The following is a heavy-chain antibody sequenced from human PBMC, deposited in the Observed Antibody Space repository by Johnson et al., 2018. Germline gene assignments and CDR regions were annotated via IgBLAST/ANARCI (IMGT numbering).Heavy chain of an antibody. J-gene: IGHJ1*01. Sequence: QLVQSGAEVKKPGASVKVSCKASGYTFASYDINWVRQATRQGLEWMGGMNPNSGNTGYAQKFQGRVAMTRNTPIGTADMELSSLRPDDTAVYYCARGFRDSSGKEYFQHWGQGTVITVSS. V-gene: IGHV1-8*01. D-gene: IGHD3-22*01. CDR1: GYTFASYD. CDR2: MNPNSGNT. CDR3: ARGFRDSSGKEYFQH.